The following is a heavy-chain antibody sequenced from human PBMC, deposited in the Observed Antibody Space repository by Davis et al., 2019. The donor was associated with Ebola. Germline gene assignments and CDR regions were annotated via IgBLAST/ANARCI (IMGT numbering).Heavy chain of an antibody. J-gene: IGHJ6*02. Sequence: GESLKISCAASGFTFSSYSMNWVRQAPGKGLEWVSSISSSSSYIYYADSVKGRFTISRDNSKNTLYLQMNSLRAEDTAVYYCAKISCTSTSCYSGNYYYYYGVDVWGQGTTVTVSS. CDR2: ISSSSSYI. CDR1: GFTFSSYS. V-gene: IGHV3-21*01. D-gene: IGHD2-2*01. CDR3: AKISCTSTSCYSGNYYYYYGVDV.